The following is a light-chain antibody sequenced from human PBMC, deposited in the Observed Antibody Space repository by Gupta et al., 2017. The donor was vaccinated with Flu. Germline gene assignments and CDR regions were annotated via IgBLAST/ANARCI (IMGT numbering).Light chain of an antibody. Sequence: ISCRSSQSLLHSNGYNYLDWFLQKPGQAPQLLIYLGSSRASGVPDRFSGSRSGTDFTLKISRVEAEDVGVYYCMQALQTPITFGHGTRLDIK. V-gene: IGKV2-28*01. CDR1: QSLLHSNGYNY. CDR2: LGS. J-gene: IGKJ5*01. CDR3: MQALQTPIT.